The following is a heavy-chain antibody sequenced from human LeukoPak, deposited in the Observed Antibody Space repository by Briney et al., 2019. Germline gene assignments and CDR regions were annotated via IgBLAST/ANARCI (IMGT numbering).Heavy chain of an antibody. CDR2: INYSGST. Sequence: PSETLSLTCTVSGGSISSSDFYWGWIRQPPGMGLEWIGSINYSGSTHYNPSLKSRITISVDTSKNQFSLKLSSLTAADTAVYYCARQRITFGGVISIFDYWGQGTLVTVSS. CDR3: ARQRITFGGVISIFDY. D-gene: IGHD3-16*02. V-gene: IGHV4-39*01. CDR1: GGSISSSDFY. J-gene: IGHJ4*02.